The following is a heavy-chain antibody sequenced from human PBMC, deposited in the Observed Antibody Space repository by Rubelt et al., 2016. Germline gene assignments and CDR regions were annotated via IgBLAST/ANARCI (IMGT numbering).Heavy chain of an antibody. D-gene: IGHD3-16*02. V-gene: IGHV4-61*01. J-gene: IGHJ4*02. Sequence: QVQLQESGPGLVKPSETLSLTCTVSGGSVSSGSYYWSWIRQPPGKGLEWIGYIYYSGSTNYNPSLKSRVTISVDTSKNQFSLKLSSVTAADTAVYYGAANGPYDCVWGSYRPPDYWGQGTLVTVSS. CDR2: IYYSGST. CDR3: AANGPYDCVWGSYRPPDY. CDR1: GGSVSSGSYY.